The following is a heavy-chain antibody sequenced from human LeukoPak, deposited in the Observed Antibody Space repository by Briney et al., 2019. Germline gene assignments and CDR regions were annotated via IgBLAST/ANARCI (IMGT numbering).Heavy chain of an antibody. D-gene: IGHD2-21*02. CDR2: IHSDGSST. CDR1: GFTFGSYW. V-gene: IGHV3-74*01. J-gene: IGHJ3*02. Sequence: GGSLRLSCEASGFTFGSYWMHWVRQAPGKGLVWVSRIHSDGSSTSYADSVKGRFTISRDNAKNTLYLQMNSLRAEDTAVYYCARQVVTLSSDAFDIWGQGTMVTVSS. CDR3: ARQVVTLSSDAFDI.